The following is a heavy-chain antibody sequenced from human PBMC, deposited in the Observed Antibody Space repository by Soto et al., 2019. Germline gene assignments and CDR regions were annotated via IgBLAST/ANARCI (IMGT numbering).Heavy chain of an antibody. CDR2: ISNDGSDE. CDR1: GFTFSKFG. D-gene: IGHD2-21*02. V-gene: IGHV3-30*18. Sequence: QVQLAESGGGVVQPGRSLRLSCAASGFTFSKFGMHWLRQAPGRGLEWVAGISNDGSDEYYVDSVKGRFNISRDNSKITLSLQMNSLRFEDTAVYFCAKDRRKWGDSPFEKWGQGTLVTVSS. CDR3: AKDRRKWGDSPFEK. J-gene: IGHJ4*02.